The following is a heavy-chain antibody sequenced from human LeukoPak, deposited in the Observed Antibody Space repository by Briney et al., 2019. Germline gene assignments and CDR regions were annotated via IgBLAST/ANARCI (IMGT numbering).Heavy chain of an antibody. Sequence: GGSLRLSCAASGFIFSNYGIHWVRQAPGKGLEWVAFIRYDGSNEYYADSVKGRFTISRDNSKNTLYLQMNSLRAEDTAVYYCAKDAKSGCSYFDYWGQGNLVTVSS. D-gene: IGHD6-19*01. J-gene: IGHJ4*02. CDR2: IRYDGSNE. CDR1: GFIFSNYG. CDR3: AKDAKSGCSYFDY. V-gene: IGHV3-30*02.